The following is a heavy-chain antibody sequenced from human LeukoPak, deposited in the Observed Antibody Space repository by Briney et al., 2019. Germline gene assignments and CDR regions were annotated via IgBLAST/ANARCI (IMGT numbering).Heavy chain of an antibody. CDR1: GYTFTSYY. V-gene: IGHV1-2*02. Sequence: ASVKVSCKASGYTFTSYYMHWVRQAPGQGLEWMGWINPNSGGTNYAQKFQGRVTMTRDTSISTAYMELSRLRSDDTAVYYCARAIVPAAISYYYYYMDVWGKGTTVTISS. D-gene: IGHD2-2*01. J-gene: IGHJ6*03. CDR3: ARAIVPAAISYYYYYMDV. CDR2: INPNSGGT.